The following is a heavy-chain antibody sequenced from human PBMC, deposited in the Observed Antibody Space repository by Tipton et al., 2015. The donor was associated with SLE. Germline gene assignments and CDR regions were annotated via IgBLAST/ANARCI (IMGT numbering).Heavy chain of an antibody. CDR2: IRYDGSDK. D-gene: IGHD6-13*01. CDR1: GFTFSNYP. J-gene: IGHJ4*02. CDR3: AKDGGQQLVS. V-gene: IGHV3-30*02. Sequence: SLRLSCAASGFTFSNYPMSWVRQAPGKGLEWVALIRYDGSDKYYADSVKGRFTISRDNSKNTVHLQMNSLRVNDTAVYYCAKDGGQQLVSWGQGTLVTVSS.